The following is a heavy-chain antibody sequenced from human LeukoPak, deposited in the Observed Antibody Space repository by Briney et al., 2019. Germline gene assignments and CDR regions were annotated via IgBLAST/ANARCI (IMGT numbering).Heavy chain of an antibody. Sequence: KTSETLSLTCAVSGGSISSGGYSWSWIRQPPGKGLEWIGYIYYSGSTYYNPSLKSRVTISVDTSKNQFSLKLSSVTAADTAMYYCATSNFGFWGQGTLVTVSS. CDR1: GGSISSGGYS. J-gene: IGHJ4*02. CDR2: IYYSGST. CDR3: ATSNFGF. D-gene: IGHD2-2*01. V-gene: IGHV4-30-4*07.